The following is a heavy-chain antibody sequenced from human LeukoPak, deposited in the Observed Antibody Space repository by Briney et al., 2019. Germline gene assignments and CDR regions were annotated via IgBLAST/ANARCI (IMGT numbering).Heavy chain of an antibody. J-gene: IGHJ4*02. V-gene: IGHV1-8*01. D-gene: IGHD3-22*01. CDR1: GYTFTTYD. Sequence: ASVTVSCKASGYTFTTYDINWVRQAPGQGLEWMGWMNPNRGNTGYEQKFQGRVTMTGNTSISTAYMELSSLRSEDTAVYYCARGYYDTNGYYYRLDSWGQGTLVTVSS. CDR2: MNPNRGNT. CDR3: ARGYYDTNGYYYRLDS.